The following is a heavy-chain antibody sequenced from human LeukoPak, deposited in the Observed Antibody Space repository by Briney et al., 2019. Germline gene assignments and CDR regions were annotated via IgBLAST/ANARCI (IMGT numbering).Heavy chain of an antibody. CDR2: ISAYNGNT. CDR3: ARSEGAYYDTCFDY. V-gene: IGHV1-18*01. D-gene: IGHD3-22*01. Sequence: GASVKVSCRASGYTFTSYGISWVRQAPGQGLEGMGWISAYNGNTNYAQKLQGRVTMTTDTSTSTAYMELRSLRSDDTAVYYCARSEGAYYDTCFDYWGQGTLVTVSS. CDR1: GYTFTSYG. J-gene: IGHJ4*02.